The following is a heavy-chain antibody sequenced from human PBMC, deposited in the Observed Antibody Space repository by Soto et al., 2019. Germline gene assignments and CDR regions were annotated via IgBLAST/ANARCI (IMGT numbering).Heavy chain of an antibody. D-gene: IGHD2-2*01. CDR1: GFTFSRYA. V-gene: IGHV3-23*01. J-gene: IGHJ4*02. Sequence: GSLRLSCAASGFTFSRYAMSWVRQAPGKGLEWISGISDSGGSTYYADSVKGRFTTSRDNSKNTLYLQMNSLRAEDTAVYYCAKLSSGSGVVIPSAINFWGQGTLVTVSS. CDR3: AKLSSGSGVVIPSAINF. CDR2: ISDSGGST.